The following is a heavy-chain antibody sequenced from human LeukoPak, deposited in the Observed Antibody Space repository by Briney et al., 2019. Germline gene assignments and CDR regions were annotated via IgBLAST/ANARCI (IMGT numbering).Heavy chain of an antibody. CDR2: INPSGGST. D-gene: IGHD4-17*01. J-gene: IGHJ4*02. CDR3: ASSHYGRYYFDY. Sequence: GASVKVSCKASGYTFTSYYMHWVRQAPGQGLEWMGIINPSGGSTSYAQKFQGRDTMTRDMSTSTVYMELSSLRSEDTAVYYCASSHYGRYYFDYWGQGTLVTVSS. CDR1: GYTFTSYY. V-gene: IGHV1-46*01.